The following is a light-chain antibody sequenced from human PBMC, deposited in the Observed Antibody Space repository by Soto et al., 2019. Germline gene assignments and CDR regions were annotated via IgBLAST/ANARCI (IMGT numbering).Light chain of an antibody. CDR3: QQYNSYSWT. Sequence: DIQMTQSPSTLYASVVDRVTITFRARQSISNWLAWYQQKPGKAPKLLIFDGSSLESGVPSRFSGSGSGTEFTLTITSLQPEDFATYYCQQYNSYSWTFGQGTKVDIK. CDR1: QSISNW. V-gene: IGKV1-5*01. CDR2: DGS. J-gene: IGKJ1*01.